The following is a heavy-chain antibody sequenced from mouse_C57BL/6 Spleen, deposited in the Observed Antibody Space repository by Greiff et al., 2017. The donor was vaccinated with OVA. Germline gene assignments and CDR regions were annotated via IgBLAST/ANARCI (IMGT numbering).Heavy chain of an antibody. J-gene: IGHJ2*01. CDR3: ARGGSSYDYFDY. V-gene: IGHV1-81*01. CDR2: IYPRSGNT. CDR1: GYTFTSYG. Sequence: QVQLQQSGAELARPGASVKLSCKASGYTFTSYGISWVKQRTGQGLEWIGEIYPRSGNTYYNEKFKGKATLTADKSSSTAYMELRSLTSEDSAVYFCARGGSSYDYFDYWGQGTTLTVSS. D-gene: IGHD1-1*01.